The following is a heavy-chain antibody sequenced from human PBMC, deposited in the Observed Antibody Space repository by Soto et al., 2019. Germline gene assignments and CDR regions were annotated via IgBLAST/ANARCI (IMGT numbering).Heavy chain of an antibody. J-gene: IGHJ4*02. Sequence: EVQLLESGGGLVQRGGSLTLSCAASGFIFSDYAMSWVRQAPGKGLEWVSAISSTTNYIYYADSMKGRFTVSRDNAKNSVYLDMNSLSAEDTAVYYCARESEDLTSNFDYWGQGTLVTVSS. CDR1: GFIFSDYA. V-gene: IGHV3-21*01. CDR3: ARESEDLTSNFDY. CDR2: ISSTTNYI.